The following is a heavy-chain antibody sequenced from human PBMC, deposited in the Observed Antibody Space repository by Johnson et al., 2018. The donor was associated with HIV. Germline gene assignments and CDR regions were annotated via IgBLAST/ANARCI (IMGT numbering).Heavy chain of an antibody. J-gene: IGHJ3*02. D-gene: IGHD3-22*01. CDR2: ISWNSGSI. CDR1: GFTFDDYA. Sequence: VQLVESGGGVVRPGGSLRLSCAASGFTFDDYAMHWVRQAPGKGLEWVSGISWNSGSIGYADSVKGRFTISIDNAKNSLYLQMNSLRAEDTALYYCAKVYYDSSGYGAFDIWGQGTMVTVSS. CDR3: AKVYYDSSGYGAFDI. V-gene: IGHV3-9*01.